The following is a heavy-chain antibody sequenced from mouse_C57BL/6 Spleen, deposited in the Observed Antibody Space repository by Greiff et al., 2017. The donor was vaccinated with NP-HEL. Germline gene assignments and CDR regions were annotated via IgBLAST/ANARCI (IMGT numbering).Heavy chain of an antibody. D-gene: IGHD2-5*01. J-gene: IGHJ4*01. CDR3: ARTYYSNYENAMDY. Sequence: VQLKESGGGLVKPGGSLKLSCAASGFTFSDYGMHWVRQAPEKGLEWVAYISSGSSTIYYADTVKGRFTISRDNAKNTLFLQMTSLRSEDTAMYYCARTYYSNYENAMDYWGQGTSVTVSS. V-gene: IGHV5-17*01. CDR2: ISSGSSTI. CDR1: GFTFSDYG.